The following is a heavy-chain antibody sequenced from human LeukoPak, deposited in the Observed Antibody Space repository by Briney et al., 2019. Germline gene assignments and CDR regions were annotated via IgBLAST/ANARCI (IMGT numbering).Heavy chain of an antibody. J-gene: IGHJ5*02. V-gene: IGHV4-59*01. CDR2: IYYSGST. CDR1: GGSISTYY. D-gene: IGHD4-23*01. Sequence: PETPSLTCTVSGGSISTYYWSCIRQPPGEGLEWIDYIYYSGSTNYNPSLRSRVTMSVDTSKNQFSLKLSSVTAADTAVYYCARIGSATVEPAVDPWGQGTLVTVSS. CDR3: ARIGSATVEPAVDP.